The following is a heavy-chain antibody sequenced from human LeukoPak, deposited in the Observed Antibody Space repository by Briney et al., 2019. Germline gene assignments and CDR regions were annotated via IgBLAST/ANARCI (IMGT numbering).Heavy chain of an antibody. CDR3: ARGDRANWYLDL. V-gene: IGHV3-74*01. CDR2: INSDGSST. Sequence: QPGGSLRLSCTASGFTFSSYCMHWVRQAPGKGLVWVSRINSDGSSTSYADSVKGRFTISRDNAKNTLYLQMNSLRAEDTAMYYCARGDRANWYLDLWGRCNLVTGSS. D-gene: IGHD3-10*01. J-gene: IGHJ2*01. CDR1: GFTFSSYC.